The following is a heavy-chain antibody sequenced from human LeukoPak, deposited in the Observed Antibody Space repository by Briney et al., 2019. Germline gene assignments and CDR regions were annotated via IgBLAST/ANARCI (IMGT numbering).Heavy chain of an antibody. J-gene: IGHJ6*03. CDR1: GGSFSGYY. V-gene: IGHV4-34*01. CDR2: INHSGST. CDR3: ARHGNRRTTRVYYYYYYMDV. D-gene: IGHD1-7*01. Sequence: MASETLSLTCAVYGGSFSGYYWSWIRQPPGKGLEWIGEINHSGSTNHNPSLKSRVTISVDTSKNQFSLKLSSVTAADTAVYYCARHGNRRTTRVYYYYYYMDVWGKGTTVTISS.